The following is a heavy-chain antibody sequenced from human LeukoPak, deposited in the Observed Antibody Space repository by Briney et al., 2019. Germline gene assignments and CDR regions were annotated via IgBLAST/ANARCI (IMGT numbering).Heavy chain of an antibody. CDR3: ARPTTSGWLQLEV. J-gene: IGHJ4*02. CDR2: IYPGDFDT. D-gene: IGHD5-24*01. Sequence: GESLKISCKGSGYSFTSYWIGWVRQMPGKGLEWMGIIYPGDFDTRYSPSFQGQVTISADKSISTAYLQWSSPKASDTAMYYCARPTTSGWLQLEVWGQGTLVTVSS. CDR1: GYSFTSYW. V-gene: IGHV5-51*01.